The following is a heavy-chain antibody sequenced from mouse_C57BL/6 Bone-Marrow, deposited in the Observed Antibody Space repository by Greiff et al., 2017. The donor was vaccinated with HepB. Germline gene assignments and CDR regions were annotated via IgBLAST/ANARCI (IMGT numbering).Heavy chain of an antibody. Sequence: QVQLQQPGAELVKPGASVKLSCKASGYTFTSYWMQWVKQRPGQGLEWIGEIDPSDSYTNYNQKFKGKATLTVDTSSSTAYMQLSSLTSEDSAVYYCASNGDAMDYWGQGTSVTVSS. CDR2: IDPSDSYT. V-gene: IGHV1-50*01. CDR1: GYTFTSYW. J-gene: IGHJ4*01. CDR3: ASNGDAMDY.